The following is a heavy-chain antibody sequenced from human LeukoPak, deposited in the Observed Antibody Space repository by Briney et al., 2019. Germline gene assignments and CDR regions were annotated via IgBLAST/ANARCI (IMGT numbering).Heavy chain of an antibody. J-gene: IGHJ5*02. D-gene: IGHD3-10*01. CDR3: ARGPRSYYYGSGSYHSNWFGP. CDR2: INHSGST. V-gene: IGHV4-34*01. CDR1: GVSFSGYY. Sequence: SETLSLTCAVYGVSFSGYYWSWLRQPPGKGLEWIGEINHSGSTNYNPSLKSRVTISVDTSKNQFSLKLSSVTAADTAVYYCARGPRSYYYGSGSYHSNWFGPWGQGTLVTVSS.